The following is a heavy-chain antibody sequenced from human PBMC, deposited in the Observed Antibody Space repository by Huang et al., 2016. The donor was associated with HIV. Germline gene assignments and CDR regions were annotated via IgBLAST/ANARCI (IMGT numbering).Heavy chain of an antibody. V-gene: IGHV1-24*01. CDR3: ATAGGSSGYGGFDI. D-gene: IGHD3-22*01. CDR1: GHSLTALS. CDR2: FDPGHGKT. Sequence: QVQLVQSGAEVKKPGASVKVSCKGSGHSLTALSMHWVRQAPGKGLEWRGGFDPGHGKTGFEQKFQGRGTMTEDTSTDTAYMELSSLRSDDTAVYYCATAGGSSGYGGFDIWGRGTMVTVSS. J-gene: IGHJ3*02.